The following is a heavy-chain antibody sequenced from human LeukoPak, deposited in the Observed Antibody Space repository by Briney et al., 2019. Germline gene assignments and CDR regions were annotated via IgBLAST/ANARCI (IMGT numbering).Heavy chain of an antibody. CDR2: IKEDGSAK. CDR1: GLMFSSYW. V-gene: IGHV3-7*01. CDR3: ASEGGYSYGYVYDY. J-gene: IGHJ4*02. D-gene: IGHD5-18*01. Sequence: PGGSLRLSCAASGLMFSSYWMSWVRQAPGEGLEWVANIKEDGSAKYYVDSVKGRFSISRDNAKNSLYLQMNSLRAEDTAVYYCASEGGYSYGYVYDYWGQGTLVTVSS.